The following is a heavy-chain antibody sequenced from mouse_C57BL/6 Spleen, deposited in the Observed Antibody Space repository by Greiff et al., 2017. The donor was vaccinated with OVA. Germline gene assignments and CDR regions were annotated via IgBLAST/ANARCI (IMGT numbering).Heavy chain of an antibody. CDR1: GFTFSDYG. J-gene: IGHJ2*01. D-gene: IGHD1-1*01. CDR3: ARDYYGSSSRYFDY. Sequence: EVMLVESGGGLVKPGGSLKLSCAASGFTFSDYGMHWVRQAPEKGLEWVAYISSGSSTIYYADTVKGRFTISRDNAKNTLFLQMTSLRSEDTAMYYCARDYYGSSSRYFDYWGQGTTLTVSS. V-gene: IGHV5-17*01. CDR2: ISSGSSTI.